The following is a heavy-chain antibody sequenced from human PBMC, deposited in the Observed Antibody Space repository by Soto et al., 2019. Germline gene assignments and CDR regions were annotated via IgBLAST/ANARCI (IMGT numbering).Heavy chain of an antibody. CDR1: GGSISSSSYY. Sequence: SETLSLTCTVSGGSISSSSYYWGWIRQPPGKGLEWIGSIYHSGSTYYNPSLKSRVTISVDTSKNQFSLKLSSVTAADTAVYYCASDPGGFGVVTGFDYWGQGTLVTVSS. V-gene: IGHV4-39*07. CDR3: ASDPGGFGVVTGFDY. CDR2: IYHSGST. D-gene: IGHD3-3*01. J-gene: IGHJ4*02.